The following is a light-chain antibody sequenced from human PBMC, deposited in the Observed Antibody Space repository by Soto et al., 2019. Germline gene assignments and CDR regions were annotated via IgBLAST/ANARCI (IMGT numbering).Light chain of an antibody. CDR1: QSISSW. CDR3: QQYNSYSAVT. CDR2: DAS. Sequence: DIQMTQSPSTLSASVGDRVTITCRASQSISSWLAWYQQKPGKAPKLLIYDASSLESGVPSRFSGSGSGTEFTLTISSLQPDDFATYYCQQYNSYSAVTFGQGTKVEI. J-gene: IGKJ1*01. V-gene: IGKV1-5*01.